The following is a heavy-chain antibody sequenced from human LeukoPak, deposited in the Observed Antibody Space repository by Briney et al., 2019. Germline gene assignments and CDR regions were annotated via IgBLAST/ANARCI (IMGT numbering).Heavy chain of an antibody. Sequence: PSETLSLTCAVYGGSFSGYYWSWIRQPPGKGLEWIGEINHSGSTNYNPSLKSRVTISVDTSKNQFSLKLSSVTAVDTAMYYCARQPLGSYRYFDCWGQGALVTVSS. D-gene: IGHD3-16*02. CDR3: ARQPLGSYRYFDC. CDR1: GGSFSGYY. J-gene: IGHJ4*02. CDR2: INHSGST. V-gene: IGHV4-34*01.